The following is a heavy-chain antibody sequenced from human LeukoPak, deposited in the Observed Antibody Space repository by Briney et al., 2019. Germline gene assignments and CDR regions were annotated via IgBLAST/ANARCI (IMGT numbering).Heavy chain of an antibody. V-gene: IGHV3-33*01. J-gene: IGHJ3*02. CDR1: GFTFSSYG. Sequence: GGSLRLSCAASGFTFSSYGMHWVRQAPGKGLEWVAVIWYDGSNKYYADSVKGRFTISRDNSKNTLYLQMNSLRAEDTAVYYCARDKGDSYAPDAFDIWGQGTMVTVSS. D-gene: IGHD5-18*01. CDR3: ARDKGDSYAPDAFDI. CDR2: IWYDGSNK.